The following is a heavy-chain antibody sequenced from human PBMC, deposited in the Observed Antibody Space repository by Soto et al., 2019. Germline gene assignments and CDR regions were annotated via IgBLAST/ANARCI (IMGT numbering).Heavy chain of an antibody. D-gene: IGHD2-21*01. J-gene: IGHJ4*02. CDR1: GFTFRNYA. V-gene: IGHV3-23*01. CDR2: ISPSSGST. Sequence: EVQLLESGGGLVQPGGSLRLSCAASGFTFRNYAMGWVRQAPGKGLEWVSGISPSSGSTYYIDSVKGRFTISRDNSKNTLYLQMNSLRPEDTAFYYCAKHVPDTNPYWGPGNLVTVSS. CDR3: AKHVPDTNPY.